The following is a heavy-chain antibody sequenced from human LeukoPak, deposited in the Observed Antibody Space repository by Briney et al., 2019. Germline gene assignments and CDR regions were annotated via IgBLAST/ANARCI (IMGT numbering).Heavy chain of an antibody. V-gene: IGHV3-23*01. D-gene: IGHD6-13*01. Sequence: GGSLRLSCAASGFAFRTYAMTWVRQAPARGLEWVAAISGRGDSTYYADSAEGRFTISRDNPKNTLYLQMNSLRAEDTAVYYCAKWGGRETDSNTWYGPLDHWGRGTLGTVS. CDR1: GFAFRTYA. J-gene: IGHJ4*02. CDR2: ISGRGDST. CDR3: AKWGGRETDSNTWYGPLDH.